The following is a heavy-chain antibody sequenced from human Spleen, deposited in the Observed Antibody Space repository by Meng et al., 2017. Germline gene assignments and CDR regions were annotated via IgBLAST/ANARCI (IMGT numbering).Heavy chain of an antibody. V-gene: IGHV6-1*01. D-gene: IGHD3-16*01. CDR2: TYYRSKWYN. Sequence: QIQLQQSGQELVKPSQTLSPTCAISGDSVSSNSAAWNWLRQSPSRGLEWLGRTYYRSKWYNDYAVSVKSRITITPDTSKNQFSLQLNSVTPEDTAVYYCARQEGAFDYWGQGTLVTVSS. CDR3: ARQEGAFDY. CDR1: GDSVSSNSAA. J-gene: IGHJ4*02.